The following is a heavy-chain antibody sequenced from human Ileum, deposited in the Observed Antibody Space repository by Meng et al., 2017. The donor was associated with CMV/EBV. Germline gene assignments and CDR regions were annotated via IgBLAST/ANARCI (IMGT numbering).Heavy chain of an antibody. J-gene: IGHJ4*02. CDR2: VKSKTDGGTT. CDR1: GFTFSNAW. D-gene: IGHD6-6*01. CDR3: TTDPGVATRH. V-gene: IGHV3-15*01. Sequence: LHLVESGGGVVHPGGSLRLSCAASGFTFSNAWMNWVRQSPGKGLEWVGRVKSKTDGGTTDYTAPVKGRFTMSRDDSKNMLYLQMNSLKTEDTAVYYCTTDPGVATRHWGQGTLVTVSS.